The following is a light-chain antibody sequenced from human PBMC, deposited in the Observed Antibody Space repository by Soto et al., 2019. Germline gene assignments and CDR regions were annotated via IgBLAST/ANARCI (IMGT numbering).Light chain of an antibody. CDR3: NSYAGSNNVV. CDR1: SSDVGGYNY. CDR2: EVS. V-gene: IGLV2-8*01. J-gene: IGLJ2*01. Sequence: QSVLTQPPSASGSPGQSVTISCTGTSSDVGGYNYVSWYQQHPGKAPKLMIYEVSKRPSGVPDRYSGSKSGSTASLTVSGLQAEDEADYYCNSYAGSNNVVFGGGTKVTVL.